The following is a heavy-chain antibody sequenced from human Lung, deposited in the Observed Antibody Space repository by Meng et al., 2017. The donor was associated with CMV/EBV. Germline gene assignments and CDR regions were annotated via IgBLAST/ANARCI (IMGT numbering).Heavy chain of an antibody. V-gene: IGHV4-31*03. D-gene: IGHD5-24*01. CDR3: AREAGRDGDATPKFDY. Sequence: LRAPGLRSLQPPQTLSLTCTVAGGSIGSGGYYWSWIRQHPGKGLEWIGYIYYTGSTFYNPSLKSRVTISVDTSKNQFSLKLIPATAADTAVYYCAREAGRDGDATPKFDYWGQGTLVTVSS. J-gene: IGHJ4*02. CDR2: IYYTGST. CDR1: GGSIGSGGYY.